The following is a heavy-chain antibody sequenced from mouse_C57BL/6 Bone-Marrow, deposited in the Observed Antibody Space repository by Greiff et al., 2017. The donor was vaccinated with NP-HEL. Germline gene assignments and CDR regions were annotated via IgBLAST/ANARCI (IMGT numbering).Heavy chain of an antibody. CDR1: GYAFSSSW. CDR2: IYPGDGDT. V-gene: IGHV1-82*01. D-gene: IGHD2-3*01. J-gene: IGHJ4*01. CDR3: AGVYDGYYGWAMDY. Sequence: VMLVESGPELVKPGASVKISCKASGYAFSSSWMNWVKQRPGKGLEWIGRIYPGDGDTNYNGKFKGKATLTADKSSSTAYMQLSSLTSEYSAVYFCAGVYDGYYGWAMDYWGQGTSVTVSS.